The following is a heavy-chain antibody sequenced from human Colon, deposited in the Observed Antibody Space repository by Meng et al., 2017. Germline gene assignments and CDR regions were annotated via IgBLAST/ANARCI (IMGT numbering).Heavy chain of an antibody. D-gene: IGHD1-26*01. Sequence: QGPLQGLAPRLVRLSATLSLTCTLSGGSVSSPSYYWSWIRQTPGKGLEWIGYVYYTGSANYNPSLKSRVTISVDTSKNHFSLNLTSVTAADTAVYYCARGRGSYSSIDFWGQGTLVTVSS. CDR2: VYYTGSA. J-gene: IGHJ4*02. V-gene: IGHV4-61*03. CDR1: GGSVSSPSYY. CDR3: ARGRGSYSSIDF.